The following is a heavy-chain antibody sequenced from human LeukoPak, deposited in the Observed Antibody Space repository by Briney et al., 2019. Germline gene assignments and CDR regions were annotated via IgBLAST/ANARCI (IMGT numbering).Heavy chain of an antibody. CDR2: IDAGGNYI. D-gene: IGHD3-9*01. V-gene: IGHV3-21*06. CDR3: ARDKGLAIRAYDI. CDR1: GFAFSTYN. Sequence: GGSLRLSCVASGFAFSTYNMNWVRQAPGKGLDWVSFIDAGGNYIRYADAVKGRFTISRDNAHNSLFLEVSSLRVEDTAVYYCARDKGLAIRAYDIWGQGTMVTVSS. J-gene: IGHJ3*02.